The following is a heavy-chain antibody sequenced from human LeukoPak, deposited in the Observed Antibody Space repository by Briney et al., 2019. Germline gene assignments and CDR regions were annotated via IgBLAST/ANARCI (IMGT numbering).Heavy chain of an antibody. CDR2: ICSSGST. V-gene: IGHV4-39*07. D-gene: IGHD1-14*01. Sequence: SGTLSLTCTVSGGSISSSPCYWGRIRQPPGRELEWIGTICSSGSTYYNPSLSSRVTISVDTSKNQFSLKLSSLTAADTAVYYCVKDRGNHVTDYWGQGTLVTVSS. CDR1: GGSISSSPCY. J-gene: IGHJ4*02. CDR3: VKDRGNHVTDY.